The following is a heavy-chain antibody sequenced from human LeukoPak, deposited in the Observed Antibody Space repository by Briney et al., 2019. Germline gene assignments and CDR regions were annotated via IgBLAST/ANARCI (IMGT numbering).Heavy chain of an antibody. V-gene: IGHV3-73*01. D-gene: IGHD6-13*01. CDR3: SRLEDSSPIEVALDI. CDR1: GFTFSGSV. CDR2: IRSKRNNYAT. J-gene: IGHJ3*02. Sequence: PGGSLRLSCAASGFTFSGSVMHWVRQAAGKGLEWVGRIRSKRNNYATAHAASVKGRFTISRDDSKNTVYLHMDSLKTEDTALYYCSRLEDSSPIEVALDIWGQGTVVTVSS.